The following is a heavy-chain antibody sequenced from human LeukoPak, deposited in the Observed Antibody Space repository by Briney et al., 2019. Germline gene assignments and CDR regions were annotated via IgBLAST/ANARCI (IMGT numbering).Heavy chain of an antibody. J-gene: IGHJ6*03. CDR3: ARDRTNIAAAATPPYYYYMDV. CDR1: GGTFSSYA. V-gene: IGHV1-69*13. Sequence: SVKVSCKASGGTFSSYAISWVRQAPGQGLEWMRGIIPIFGTANYAQKFQGRVTITADESTSTAYMELSSVRSEDTAVYYCARDRTNIAAAATPPYYYYMDVWGKGTTVTVSS. D-gene: IGHD6-13*01. CDR2: IIPIFGTA.